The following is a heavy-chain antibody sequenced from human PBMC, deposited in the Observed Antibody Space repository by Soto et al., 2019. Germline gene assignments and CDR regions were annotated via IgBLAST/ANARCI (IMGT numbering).Heavy chain of an antibody. Sequence: EVQLVESGGGLVKAGGSLRLFCTASGFTFRNYNMNWVRQAPGKGLEWVSSISTGGAYMFYADSVKGRFTISRDNAQNSLFLQIASPRAEDTAVYYCARDIASPGRDYFDSWGQGTLVTVSS. D-gene: IGHD2-21*01. CDR2: ISTGGAYM. V-gene: IGHV3-21*06. CDR1: GFTFRNYN. CDR3: ARDIASPGRDYFDS. J-gene: IGHJ4*02.